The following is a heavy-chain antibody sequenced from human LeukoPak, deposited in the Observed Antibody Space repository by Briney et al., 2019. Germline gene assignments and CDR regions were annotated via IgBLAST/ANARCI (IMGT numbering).Heavy chain of an antibody. CDR2: IKQDGGEK. CDR1: GFGFSTYW. J-gene: IGHJ4*02. CDR3: SRAKSGSSSGSF. D-gene: IGHD6-19*01. V-gene: IGHV3-7*01. Sequence: GGSLRLSCAASGFGFSTYWMNWVSQAPGKGLEWVANIKQDGGEKYYVDSVKGRFTISRDNAKNSLYLQMNSLRDEDTAVYYCSRAKSGSSSGSFWGQGTLVIVSS.